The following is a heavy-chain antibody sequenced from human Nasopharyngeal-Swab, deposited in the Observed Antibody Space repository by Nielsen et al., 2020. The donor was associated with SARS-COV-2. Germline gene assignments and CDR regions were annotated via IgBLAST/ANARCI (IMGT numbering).Heavy chain of an antibody. Sequence: RQAPGKGLEWIGEINHSRSTNYNPSLKSRVTISVDTSKNQFSLKLSSVTAADTAVYYCARGQGPRHYYDSSGYYYDVLGRGYYFDYWGQGTLVTVSS. CDR3: ARGQGPRHYYDSSGYYYDVLGRGYYFDY. V-gene: IGHV4-34*01. CDR2: INHSRST. J-gene: IGHJ4*02. D-gene: IGHD3-22*01.